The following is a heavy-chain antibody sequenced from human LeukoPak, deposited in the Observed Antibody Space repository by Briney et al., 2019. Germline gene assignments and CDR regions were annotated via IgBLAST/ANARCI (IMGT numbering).Heavy chain of an antibody. CDR3: ASSRDGYPLGY. CDR1: GFTFTSYG. J-gene: IGHJ4*02. Sequence: ASVKVSCKASGFTFTSYGINWVRQAPGQGLEWMGWINPNSGGTNYAQKFQGRVTMTRDTSISTAYMELSRLRSDDTAVYYCASSRDGYPLGYWGQGTLVTVSS. CDR2: INPNSGGT. V-gene: IGHV1-2*02. D-gene: IGHD5-12*01.